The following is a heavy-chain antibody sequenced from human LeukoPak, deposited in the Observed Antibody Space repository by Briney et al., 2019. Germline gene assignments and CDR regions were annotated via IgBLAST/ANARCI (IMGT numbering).Heavy chain of an antibody. CDR2: ISYDGSNK. Sequence: GGSLRLSCAASGFTFSSYAMHWVRQAPGKGLEWVAVISYDGSNKYYADSVKGRFTISRDNSKNTLYLQMNGLRAEDTAVYYCASPGPGMVRGVIGFDYWGQGTLVTVSS. D-gene: IGHD3-10*01. CDR3: ASPGPGMVRGVIGFDY. V-gene: IGHV3-30-3*01. J-gene: IGHJ4*02. CDR1: GFTFSSYA.